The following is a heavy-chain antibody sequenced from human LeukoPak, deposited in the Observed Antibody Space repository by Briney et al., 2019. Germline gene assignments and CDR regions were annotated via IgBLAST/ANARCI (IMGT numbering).Heavy chain of an antibody. Sequence: GGSLRLSCAASGFTFSSYSMYWVRQAPGKGLEWVSSISSSSSYINYADSVKGRFTISRDNAKNSLYLQMNSLRVEDTAVYYCAREAFSYDILTAYYLNWFDPWGQGTLVTVSS. J-gene: IGHJ5*02. CDR1: GFTFSSYS. D-gene: IGHD3-9*01. CDR2: ISSSSSYI. V-gene: IGHV3-21*01. CDR3: AREAFSYDILTAYYLNWFDP.